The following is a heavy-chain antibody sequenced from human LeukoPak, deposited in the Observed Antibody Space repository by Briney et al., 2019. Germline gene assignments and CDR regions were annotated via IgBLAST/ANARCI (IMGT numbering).Heavy chain of an antibody. V-gene: IGHV1-69*05. D-gene: IGHD4-17*01. CDR2: IIPFFGTA. J-gene: IGHJ4*02. CDR3: ARVGVYDYGDYNFDY. Sequence: GASVKVSCKASGGTFSSYAISWVRQAPGQGLEWMGGIIPFFGTANYAQKFQGRVTIPTDESTSTAYMELSSLRSEDTAVYYCARVGVYDYGDYNFDYWGQGTLVTVSS. CDR1: GGTFSSYA.